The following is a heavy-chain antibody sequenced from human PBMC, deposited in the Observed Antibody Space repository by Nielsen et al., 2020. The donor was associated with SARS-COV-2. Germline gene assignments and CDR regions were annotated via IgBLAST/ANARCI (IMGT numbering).Heavy chain of an antibody. CDR2: IIPIFGTA. CDR3: ARDRDCSGGSCYSGRDAFDI. J-gene: IGHJ3*02. V-gene: IGHV1-69*13. D-gene: IGHD2-15*01. Sequence: SVKVSCKASGYTFTGYYMHWVRQAPGQGLEWMGGIIPIFGTANYAQKFQGRVTITADESTSTAYMELSSLRSEDTAVYYCARDRDCSGGSCYSGRDAFDIWGQGTMVTVSS. CDR1: GYTFTGYY.